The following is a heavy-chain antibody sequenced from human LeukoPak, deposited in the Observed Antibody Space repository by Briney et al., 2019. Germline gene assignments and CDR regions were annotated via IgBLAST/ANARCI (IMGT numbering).Heavy chain of an antibody. Sequence: ASVNVSCKASGYTFTGYYMHWVRQAPGQGLEWMGWINPNSGGTNYAQKFQGRVTMTRDTSISTAYMELSRLRSDDTAVYYCARGGPAMEWLLGEAFDIWRQGTMVTVSS. D-gene: IGHD3-3*01. CDR1: GYTFTGYY. V-gene: IGHV1-2*02. CDR3: ARGGPAMEWLLGEAFDI. CDR2: INPNSGGT. J-gene: IGHJ3*02.